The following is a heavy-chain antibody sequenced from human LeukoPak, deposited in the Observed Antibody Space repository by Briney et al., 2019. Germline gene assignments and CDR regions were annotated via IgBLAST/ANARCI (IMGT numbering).Heavy chain of an antibody. V-gene: IGHV1-18*01. CDR1: GYTFTSYG. D-gene: IGHD3-3*01. CDR2: ISAYNGNT. J-gene: IGHJ4*02. CDR3: ARVWEDTIFGVADLDY. Sequence: ASVKVSCKASGYTFTSYGISWVRQAPGQGLESTGWISAYNGNTNYAQKLQGRVTMTTDTSTSTAYMELRSLRSDDTAVYYCARVWEDTIFGVADLDYWGQGTLVTVSS.